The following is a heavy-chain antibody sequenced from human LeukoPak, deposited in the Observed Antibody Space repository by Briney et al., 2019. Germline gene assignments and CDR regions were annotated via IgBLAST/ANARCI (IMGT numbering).Heavy chain of an antibody. D-gene: IGHD6-19*01. CDR2: IRNVGNDK. J-gene: IGHJ4*02. Sequence: GGSLTLSCAASGFTFDCCGMHWVRQAPGKGLEWVAFIRNVGNDKYYADSVKGRFFISRDNSKSTLLLQMNSLRAEDTAVYYCAKVRWDNSGWYYLDSWGQGTLVTVSS. V-gene: IGHV3-30*02. CDR3: AKVRWDNSGWYYLDS. CDR1: GFTFDCCG.